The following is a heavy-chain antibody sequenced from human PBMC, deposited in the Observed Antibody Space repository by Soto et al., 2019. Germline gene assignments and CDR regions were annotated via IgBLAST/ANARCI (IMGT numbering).Heavy chain of an antibody. CDR1: GGLIGSSPYY. CDR2: MYYSENT. CDR3: VTTWVADNQKHSNGYYYFDH. J-gene: IGHJ4*02. D-gene: IGHD3-22*01. Sequence: SETLSLTCSVAGGLIGSSPYYWAWIRQRPGKELEWIGSMYYSENTFYNPSLKSRVTISVDTSNNQFSLQLTSVTAADTAVYHCVTTWVADNQKHSNGYYYFDHWGQGALVTVSS. V-gene: IGHV4-39*01.